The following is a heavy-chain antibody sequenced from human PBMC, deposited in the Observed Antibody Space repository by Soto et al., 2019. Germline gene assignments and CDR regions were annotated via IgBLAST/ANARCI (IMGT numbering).Heavy chain of an antibody. V-gene: IGHV5-10-1*01. CDR1: GYSFTSYW. CDR2: IDPSDSYT. D-gene: IGHD5-12*01. CDR3: ARSPLVAPGHYYYGMDV. J-gene: IGHJ6*02. Sequence: LGESLKISCKGSGYSFTSYWISWVRQMPGKGLEWMGRIDPSDSYTNYSPSFQGHVTISADKSISTAYLQWSSLKASDTAMYYCARSPLVAPGHYYYGMDVWGQGTTVTVSS.